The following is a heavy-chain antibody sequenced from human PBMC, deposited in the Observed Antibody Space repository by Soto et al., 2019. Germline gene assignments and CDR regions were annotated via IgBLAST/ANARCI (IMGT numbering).Heavy chain of an antibody. J-gene: IGHJ4*02. CDR3: ARADPVPAASRGFDY. CDR2: IYYSGST. D-gene: IGHD2-2*01. V-gene: IGHV4-31*03. Sequence: QVQLQESGPGLVKPSQTLSLTCTVSGGSISSGGYYWSWIRQHPGKGLEWIGYIYYSGSTYYNPSLKSRVTISVDTSKNQCSLKLSSVTAADTAVYYCARADPVPAASRGFDYWGQGTLVTVSS. CDR1: GGSISSGGYY.